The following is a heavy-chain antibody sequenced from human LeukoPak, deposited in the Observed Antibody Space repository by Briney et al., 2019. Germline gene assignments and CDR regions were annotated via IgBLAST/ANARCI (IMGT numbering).Heavy chain of an antibody. Sequence: ASVKVSCKASGYTFTGYYMHWVRQAPGQGLEWMGWINPNSGGTNYAQKFQGRVTMTRDTSISTAYMELSRLRSDDTAVYYCARDRRGTAAGTLFAFDIWGQGTMVTVSS. CDR3: ARDRRGTAAGTLFAFDI. V-gene: IGHV1-2*02. CDR1: GYTFTGYY. D-gene: IGHD6-13*01. CDR2: INPNSGGT. J-gene: IGHJ3*02.